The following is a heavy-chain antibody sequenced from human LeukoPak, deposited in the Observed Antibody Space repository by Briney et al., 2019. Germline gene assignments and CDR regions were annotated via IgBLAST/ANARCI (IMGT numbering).Heavy chain of an antibody. Sequence: PSETLSLTCAVSGGSISSGGYSWSWIRQPPGKGLEWIGYIYHSGSTYYNPSLKSRVTISVDKSKNQFSLKLSSVTAADTAVYYCARLTSGYSHSAPKASFDIWGQGTMVTVSS. V-gene: IGHV4-30-2*01. CDR3: ARLTSGYSHSAPKASFDI. D-gene: IGHD5-18*01. CDR2: IYHSGST. J-gene: IGHJ3*02. CDR1: GGSISSGGYS.